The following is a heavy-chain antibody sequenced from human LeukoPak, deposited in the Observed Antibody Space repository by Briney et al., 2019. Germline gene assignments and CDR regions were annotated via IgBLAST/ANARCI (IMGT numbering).Heavy chain of an antibody. CDR1: GGSFSGYY. CDR3: ARHLTLLWFGTDAFDI. J-gene: IGHJ3*02. CDR2: INHSGST. V-gene: IGHV4-34*01. Sequence: KPSETLSLTCAVYGGSFSGYYWSWIRQPPGKGLEWIREINHSGSTNYNPSLKSRVTISVDTSKNQFSLKLSSVTAADTAVYYCARHLTLLWFGTDAFDIWGQGTMVTVSS. D-gene: IGHD3-10*01.